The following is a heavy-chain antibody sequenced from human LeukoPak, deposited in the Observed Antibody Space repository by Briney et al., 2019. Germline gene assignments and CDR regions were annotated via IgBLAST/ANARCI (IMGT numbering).Heavy chain of an antibody. V-gene: IGHV3-21*01. CDR1: GFTFSSYS. CDR2: ISSSSSYI. J-gene: IGHJ4*02. D-gene: IGHD6-13*01. Sequence: GGSLRLSCAASGFTFSSYSMNWVRQAPGKGLEWVSSISSSSSYIYYADSVKGRFTISRDNAKNSLYLQMNSLRAEDTAVYYCARGKIAAAAPFDYWGQGTLVTVSS. CDR3: ARGKIAAAAPFDY.